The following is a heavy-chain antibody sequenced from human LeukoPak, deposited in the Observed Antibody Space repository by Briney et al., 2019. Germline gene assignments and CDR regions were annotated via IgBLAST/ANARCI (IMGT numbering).Heavy chain of an antibody. CDR1: GYTFTSYG. D-gene: IGHD4-11*01. V-gene: IGHV1-18*01. CDR3: ARDRAWAFTVGYYYYYYMDV. J-gene: IGHJ6*03. CDR2: ISAYNGNR. Sequence: ASVKVSCKAAGYTFTSYGISWVRQGPGQGLERMGGISAYNGNRKYAQKLQGRVTMTTDTSTSTAYMELSSLRSDATAVYYCARDRAWAFTVGYYYYYYMDVWGKGTTVTVSS.